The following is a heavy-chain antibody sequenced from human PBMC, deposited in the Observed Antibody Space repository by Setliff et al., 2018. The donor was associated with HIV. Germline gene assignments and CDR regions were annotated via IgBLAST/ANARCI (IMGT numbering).Heavy chain of an antibody. J-gene: IGHJ4*02. Sequence: ASVKVSCKASGGSFTSYTFAWVRQAPGRGLEWMGGIIPVIPLSKYAQKFQGRLTITTDESTSTAYMELSSLTSEDTAIYYCASLEGLEKTRGEESDSWGQGTLVTVSS. CDR3: ASLEGLEKTRGEESDS. CDR1: GGSFTSYT. V-gene: IGHV1-69*16. D-gene: IGHD3-3*01. CDR2: IIPVIPLS.